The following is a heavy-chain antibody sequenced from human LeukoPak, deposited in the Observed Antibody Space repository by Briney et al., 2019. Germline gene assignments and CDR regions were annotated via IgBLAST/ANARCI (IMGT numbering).Heavy chain of an antibody. CDR1: GYTFTSYY. D-gene: IGHD3-3*01. J-gene: IGHJ4*02. CDR3: ARGPSDYDFWSGPAHPYYFDY. Sequence: ASVKVSCKASGYTFTSYYMHWVRQAPGQGLEWMGIINPSGGSTSYAQKFQGRVTMTRDTSTSTVYMELSSLRSEDTAVYYCARGPSDYDFWSGPAHPYYFDYWGQGTLVTVSS. CDR2: INPSGGST. V-gene: IGHV1-46*01.